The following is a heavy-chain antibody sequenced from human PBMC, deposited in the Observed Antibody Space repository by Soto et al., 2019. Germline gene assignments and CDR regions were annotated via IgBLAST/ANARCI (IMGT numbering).Heavy chain of an antibody. D-gene: IGHD3-10*01. CDR2: FYNSGST. CDR3: ARSNCFGSGSVFLGDNWFDP. Sequence: PSETLSLTCPVSGGSVTSAFYYWTWLRHPPGKRLEWIGCFYNSGSTNYNPSLKSRVTFSVDTSQHTFSLALSSVTAADWAVYYCARSNCFGSGSVFLGDNWFDPWGQGTLVTVSS. V-gene: IGHV4-61*01. CDR1: GGSVTSAFYY. J-gene: IGHJ5*01.